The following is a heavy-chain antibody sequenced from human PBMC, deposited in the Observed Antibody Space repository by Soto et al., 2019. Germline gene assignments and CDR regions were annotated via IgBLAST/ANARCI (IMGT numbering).Heavy chain of an antibody. CDR1: GGSISSSY. V-gene: IGHV4-59*01. CDR3: ARASSSWYIGVLDC. J-gene: IGHJ4*02. D-gene: IGHD6-19*01. Sequence: SETLSLTCTVSGGSISSSYWSWIRQPPGKELEYTGYVYHTGSTNYNPSLGSRVSMAIDASKNQFSLKLTSVTAADTAVYYCARASSSWYIGVLDCWGQGALVTVS. CDR2: VYHTGST.